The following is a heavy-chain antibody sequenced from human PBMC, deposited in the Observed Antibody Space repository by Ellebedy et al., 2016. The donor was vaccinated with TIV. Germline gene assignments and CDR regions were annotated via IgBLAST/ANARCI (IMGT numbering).Heavy chain of an antibody. D-gene: IGHD2-2*01. CDR3: SRRAWAMSVSYDFDI. CDR2: ISYSGST. Sequence: MPSETLSLTCTVSGGSXXPYSXXWIPPPPGKGLEWIGYISYSGSTNYNPSLQSRVTISVDASKNQFSLKLTSVTAADTAVYYGSRRAWAMSVSYDFDIWGQGTVVTVSS. V-gene: IGHV4-59*01. J-gene: IGHJ3*02. CDR1: GGSXXPYS.